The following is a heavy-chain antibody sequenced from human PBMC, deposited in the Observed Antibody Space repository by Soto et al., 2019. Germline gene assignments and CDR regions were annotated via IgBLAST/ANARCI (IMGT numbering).Heavy chain of an antibody. Sequence: ASVKVSCKASGGTFSSYAISWVRQAPGQGLEWMGGIIPIFGTANYAQKFQGRVTITADESTSTAYMELSSLRSEDTAVYYCARTAGDYVLDYYYYGMDVWGQGTTVTVSS. D-gene: IGHD4-17*01. CDR3: ARTAGDYVLDYYYYGMDV. V-gene: IGHV1-69*13. J-gene: IGHJ6*02. CDR2: IIPIFGTA. CDR1: GGTFSSYA.